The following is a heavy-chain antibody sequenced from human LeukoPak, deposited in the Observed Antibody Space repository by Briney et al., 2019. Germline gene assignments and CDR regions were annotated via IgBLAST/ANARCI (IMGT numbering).Heavy chain of an antibody. CDR3: VRHSPLVAATVAFDF. Sequence: PSETLSLTCTVSGGSLSNYYWSWIRPPPGGGLEWIGEINESETTNYKSSLKSRVTIPVDTSKRQLSLKLTSVTAADTAVYYCVRHSPLVAATVAFDFWGQGTMITVSS. CDR1: GGSLSNYY. D-gene: IGHD2-15*01. V-gene: IGHV4-34*01. J-gene: IGHJ3*01. CDR2: INESETT.